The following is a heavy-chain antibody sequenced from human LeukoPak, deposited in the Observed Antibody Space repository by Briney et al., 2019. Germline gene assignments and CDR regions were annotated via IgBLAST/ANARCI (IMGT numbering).Heavy chain of an antibody. CDR3: ARVTLQGPQEDYYDSSGYSLGAFDI. J-gene: IGHJ3*02. CDR1: GGTFSSYA. CDR2: IIPIFGTA. Sequence: SVKVSCKASGGTFSSYAISWARQAPGQGLEWMGGIIPIFGTANYAQKFQGGVTITADESTSTAYMELSSLRSEDTAVYYCARVTLQGPQEDYYDSSGYSLGAFDIWGQGTMVTVSS. V-gene: IGHV1-69*13. D-gene: IGHD3-22*01.